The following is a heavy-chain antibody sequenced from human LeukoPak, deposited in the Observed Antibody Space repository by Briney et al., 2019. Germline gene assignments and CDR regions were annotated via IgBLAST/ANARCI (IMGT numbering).Heavy chain of an antibody. V-gene: IGHV3-64*01. CDR1: GFTFSSYA. J-gene: IGHJ4*02. CDR2: ISSNGGST. Sequence: SGGSLRLSCAASGFTFSSYAMHWVRQAPGKGLEYVSAISSNGGSTYYANSVKGRFTISRDNSKNTLYLQMGSLRAEDMAVYYCARDPAPKGSGGYFDYWGQGTLVTVSS. CDR3: ARDPAPKGSGGYFDY. D-gene: IGHD3-10*01.